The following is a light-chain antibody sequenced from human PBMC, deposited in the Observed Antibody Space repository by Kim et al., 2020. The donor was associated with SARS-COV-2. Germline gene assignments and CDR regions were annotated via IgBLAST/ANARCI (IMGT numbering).Light chain of an antibody. J-gene: IGKJ4*01. V-gene: IGKV1-33*01. CDR1: QDINKD. Sequence: DIQMTQSQSSLSASVGDRVTMTCQASQDINKDLNWYQQKVGKAPKLLIYAASNLETGVPSRFSGSGSGTDFNLTISSLHPEDIGTYYCQQYDNLLALTFGGGTKVDIK. CDR2: AAS. CDR3: QQYDNLLALT.